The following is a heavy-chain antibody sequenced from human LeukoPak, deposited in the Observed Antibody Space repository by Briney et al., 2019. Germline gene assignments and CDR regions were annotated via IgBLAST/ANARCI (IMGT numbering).Heavy chain of an antibody. J-gene: IGHJ5*02. V-gene: IGHV1-18*01. CDR2: ISAYNGNT. D-gene: IGHD6-6*01. CDR1: GYTFTSYG. CDR3: ARVGIAARWGPSQYNWFDP. Sequence: VASVKVSCKASGYTFTSYGISWVRQAPGQGLEWMGWISAYNGNTNYAQKLQGRVTMTTDTSTSTAYMELRSLRSDDTAVYYCARVGIAARWGPSQYNWFDPWGQGTLVTVSS.